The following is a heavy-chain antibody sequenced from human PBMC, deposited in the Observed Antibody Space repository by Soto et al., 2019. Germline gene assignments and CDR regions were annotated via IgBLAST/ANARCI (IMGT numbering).Heavy chain of an antibody. Sequence: PGGSLRLSCAASGFTFSSFSMNWVRQAPGKGLEWVSAISGSGGSTYYSDSVKGRFTTSRDNSRNTVYLQLNSLRAEDTAIYYCAKDLDIAVAGTSLPFDSWGQGSLVTVSS. D-gene: IGHD6-19*01. J-gene: IGHJ4*02. V-gene: IGHV3-23*01. CDR1: GFTFSSFS. CDR3: AKDLDIAVAGTSLPFDS. CDR2: ISGSGGST.